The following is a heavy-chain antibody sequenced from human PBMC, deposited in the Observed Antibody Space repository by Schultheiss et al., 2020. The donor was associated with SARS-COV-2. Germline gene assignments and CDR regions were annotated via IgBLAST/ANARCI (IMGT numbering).Heavy chain of an antibody. Sequence: GSLRVSCAASGFTFSSYAMSWVRQAPGKGLEWIGEINHSGSTNYNPSLKSRVTISVDTSKNQFSLKLSSVTAADTAVYYCAGIAVAGTNDYWGQGTLVTVSS. V-gene: IGHV4-34*08. CDR3: AGIAVAGTNDY. CDR1: GFTFSSYA. D-gene: IGHD6-19*01. J-gene: IGHJ4*02. CDR2: INHSGST.